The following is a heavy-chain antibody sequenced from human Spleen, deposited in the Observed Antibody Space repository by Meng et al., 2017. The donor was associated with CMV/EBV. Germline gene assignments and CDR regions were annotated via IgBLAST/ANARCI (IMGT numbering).Heavy chain of an antibody. V-gene: IGHV3-30*04. Sequence: SCAASGFTFSSYAMHWVRQAPGKGLEWVTIIAFDGIKKYYADSVKGRFTISRDNSKNTVYLQMNSLRAEDTAVYYCATMEGATYYGGPAYWGQGTLVTVSS. D-gene: IGHD3-22*01. CDR2: IAFDGIKK. J-gene: IGHJ4*02. CDR3: ATMEGATYYGGPAY. CDR1: GFTFSSYA.